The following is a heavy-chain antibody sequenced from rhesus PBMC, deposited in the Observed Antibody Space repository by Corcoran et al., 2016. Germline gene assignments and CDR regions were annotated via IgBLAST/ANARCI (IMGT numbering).Heavy chain of an antibody. V-gene: IGHV3-116*02. CDR1: GFTFSDYY. J-gene: IGHJ6*01. CDR2: IRKKVKGGKP. Sequence: EVRLVESGGGLVQPGGSLRLSCAASGFTFSDYYIRWVRQAPGKGPEWVVFIRKKVKGGKPKYPASGKGQFTNSRNDTKSVASLEMNSLKTEDTAVYYCSKKSPGAGFGLDSWGQGVVVTVSS. CDR3: SKKSPGAGFGLDS.